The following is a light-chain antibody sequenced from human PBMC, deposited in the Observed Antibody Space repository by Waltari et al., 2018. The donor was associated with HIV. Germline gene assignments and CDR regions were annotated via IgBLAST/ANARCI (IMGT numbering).Light chain of an antibody. V-gene: IGKV1-39*01. J-gene: IGKJ1*01. CDR3: QQSYLTPRT. Sequence: DVQMNQSPPALTASVGDTVTITCRASQNIGSYLNWYQWRPGRAPTLLIYVSSNLQSGVPSRFSGSGSGTDFALTITDLQVEDFVVYICQQSYLTPRTFGQGTTV. CDR2: VSS. CDR1: QNIGSY.